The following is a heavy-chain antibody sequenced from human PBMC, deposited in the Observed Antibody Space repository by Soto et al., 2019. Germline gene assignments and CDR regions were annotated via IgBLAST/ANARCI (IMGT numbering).Heavy chain of an antibody. Sequence: QVQLQESGPGLVQPSGTLSLTYAVSGGSISSSNWWSWVRQPPGKGLEWIGEIYHSGSTHYNPSLKSRVTISVDKSNNQFSLKLSSVTAADTAVDYCARVFSAIAPFDYWCQGTLVTVSS. D-gene: IGHD3-10*02. CDR2: IYHSGST. CDR3: ARVFSAIAPFDY. V-gene: IGHV4-4*02. CDR1: GGSISSSNW. J-gene: IGHJ4*02.